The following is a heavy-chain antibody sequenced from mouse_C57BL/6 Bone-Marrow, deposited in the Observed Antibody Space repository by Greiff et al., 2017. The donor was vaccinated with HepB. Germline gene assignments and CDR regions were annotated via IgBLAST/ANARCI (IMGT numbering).Heavy chain of an antibody. J-gene: IGHJ4*01. CDR1: GFNIKDDY. CDR2: IDPENGDT. CDR3: TTDSNYDYYAMDY. Sequence: EVKLVESGAELVRPGASVKLSCTASGFNIKDDYMHWVKQRPEQGLEWIGWIDPENGDTEYASKFQGKATITADTSSNTAYLQLSSLTSEDTAVYYCTTDSNYDYYAMDYWGQGTSVTVSS. D-gene: IGHD2-5*01. V-gene: IGHV14-4*01.